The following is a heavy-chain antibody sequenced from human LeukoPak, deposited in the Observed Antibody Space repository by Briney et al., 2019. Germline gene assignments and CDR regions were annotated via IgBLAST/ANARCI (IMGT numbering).Heavy chain of an antibody. Sequence: SETLSLTCAVSGGSISSSNWWSWVRQPPGKGLEWIGEIYHSGSTNYNPSLKSRVTISVDKSKNQFSLKLSSVTAADTAVYYCARDIYYDFWSGYLSRDAFDIWGQGTMVTVSS. CDR3: ARDIYYDFWSGYLSRDAFDI. CDR2: IYHSGST. J-gene: IGHJ3*02. V-gene: IGHV4-4*02. CDR1: GGSISSSNW. D-gene: IGHD3-3*01.